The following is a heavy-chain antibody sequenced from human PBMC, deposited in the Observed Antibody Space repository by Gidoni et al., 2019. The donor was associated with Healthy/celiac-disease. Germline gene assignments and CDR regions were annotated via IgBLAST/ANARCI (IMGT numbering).Heavy chain of an antibody. Sequence: EVQLVESGGGVVQPGRSLRRSCAASGFTFDDYAMHWVRQAPGKGLEWVSGLSWNSGSIGYADSVKGRFTISRDNAKNSLYLQMISLRAEDTALYCCAKDMLYYDILTGYYDSWGQGTLVTVSS. J-gene: IGHJ4*02. CDR2: LSWNSGSI. V-gene: IGHV3-9*01. D-gene: IGHD3-9*01. CDR1: GFTFDDYA. CDR3: AKDMLYYDILTGYYDS.